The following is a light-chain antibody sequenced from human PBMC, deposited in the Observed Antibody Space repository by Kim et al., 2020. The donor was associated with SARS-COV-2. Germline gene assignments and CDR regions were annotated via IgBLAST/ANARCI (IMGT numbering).Light chain of an antibody. J-gene: IGLJ2*01. Sequence: SYELTQPPSVSVSPGQTASITCSGDKLGDKYACWYQQKPGQSPVLVIYQDNKRPSGIPERFSGSNSGNTATLTISGTQSMDEADYYCQAWDNSIVVFGGG. CDR3: QAWDNSIVV. V-gene: IGLV3-1*01. CDR1: KLGDKY. CDR2: QDN.